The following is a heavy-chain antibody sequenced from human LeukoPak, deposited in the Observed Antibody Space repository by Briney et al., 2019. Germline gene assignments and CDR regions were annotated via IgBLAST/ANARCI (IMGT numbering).Heavy chain of an antibody. D-gene: IGHD4-17*01. J-gene: IGHJ6*02. Sequence: GGSLRLSCAASGFTFSSCGMHWVRQAPGKGLEWVAVISYDGSNKYYADSVKGRFTISRDNSKNTLYLQMNSLRAEDTAVYYCATSDYGGNVDVWGQGTTVTVSS. CDR3: ATSDYGGNVDV. CDR1: GFTFSSCG. CDR2: ISYDGSNK. V-gene: IGHV3-30*03.